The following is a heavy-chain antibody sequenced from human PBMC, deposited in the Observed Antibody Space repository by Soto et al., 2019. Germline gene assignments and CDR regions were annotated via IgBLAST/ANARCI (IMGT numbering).Heavy chain of an antibody. CDR1: GFTFSSYA. V-gene: IGHV3-23*01. Sequence: EVQLLESGGGLVQPGGSLRLSCAASGFTFSSYAMSSVRQAPGKGLEWVSAISGSGGSTYYADSVKGRFTISRDNSKNTLYLQMNSLRAEDTAVYYCAKEGYSGYDLGDYFDYWGQGTLVTVSS. D-gene: IGHD5-12*01. CDR3: AKEGYSGYDLGDYFDY. J-gene: IGHJ4*02. CDR2: ISGSGGST.